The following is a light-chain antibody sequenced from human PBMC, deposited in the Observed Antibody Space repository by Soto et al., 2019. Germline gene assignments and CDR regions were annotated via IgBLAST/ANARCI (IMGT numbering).Light chain of an antibody. CDR2: GAS. J-gene: IGKJ1*01. CDR3: QQYGSLSWT. Sequence: DIVLTQSPGTLSLSPGERATLSCRASRSVSSNYLAWYQQRPGQAPRLLIYGASTRATGIPDRFSGSGSGTDFTLTISRLEPEDFAVYYCQQYGSLSWTFGQGTKVEIK. CDR1: RSVSSNY. V-gene: IGKV3-20*01.